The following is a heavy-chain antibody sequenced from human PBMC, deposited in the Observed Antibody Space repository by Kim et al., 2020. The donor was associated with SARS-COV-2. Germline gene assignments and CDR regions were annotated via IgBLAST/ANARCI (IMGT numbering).Heavy chain of an antibody. Sequence: SETLSLTCTVSGGSISSYYWSWIRQPPGKGLEWIGYIYYSGSTNYNPSLKSRVTISVDTSKNQFSLKLSSVTAADTAVYYCARDRGSSGYDYWGQGTLVTVSS. CDR1: GGSISSYY. CDR2: IYYSGST. J-gene: IGHJ4*02. V-gene: IGHV4-59*01. D-gene: IGHD6-19*01. CDR3: ARDRGSSGYDY.